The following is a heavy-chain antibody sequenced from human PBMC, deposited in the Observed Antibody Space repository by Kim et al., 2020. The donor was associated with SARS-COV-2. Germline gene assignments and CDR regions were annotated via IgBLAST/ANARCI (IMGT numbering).Heavy chain of an antibody. CDR2: IYFSGRT. Sequence: SETLSLTCSVSGDSIISKDNYWGWIRQSPGKGLEWIGSIYFSGRTYLNPTLKSRVTISADRATNQFSLNLTFVTAGDTATYYCARRKNNWNPFDFWGQGVLVSVSS. CDR3: ARRKNNWNPFDF. J-gene: IGHJ4*02. D-gene: IGHD1-20*01. CDR1: GDSIISKDNY. V-gene: IGHV4-39*01.